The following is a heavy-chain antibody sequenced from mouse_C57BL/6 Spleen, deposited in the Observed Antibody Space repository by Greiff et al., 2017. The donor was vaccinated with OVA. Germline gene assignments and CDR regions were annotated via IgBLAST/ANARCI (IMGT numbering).Heavy chain of an antibody. V-gene: IGHV1-69*01. Sequence: QVQLKQPGAELVMPGASVKLSCKASGYTFTSYWMHWVKQRPGQGLEWIGEIDPSDSYTNYNQKFKGKSTLTVDKSSSTAYMQLSSLTSEDSAVYYCARDYGNYEGYFDVWGTGTTVTVSS. CDR3: ARDYGNYEGYFDV. CDR2: IDPSDSYT. CDR1: GYTFTSYW. D-gene: IGHD2-1*01. J-gene: IGHJ1*03.